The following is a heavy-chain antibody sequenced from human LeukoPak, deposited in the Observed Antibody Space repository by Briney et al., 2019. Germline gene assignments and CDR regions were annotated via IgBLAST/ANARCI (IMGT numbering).Heavy chain of an antibody. Sequence: GASVKVSCKASGDTFSSYAISWVRQAPGQGLEWMGRIIPIFGTANYAQKFQGRVTITADKSTSTAYMELSSLRSEDTAVYYCARDQPTIRFPYFDYWGQGTLVTVSS. CDR2: IIPIFGTA. CDR3: ARDQPTIRFPYFDY. D-gene: IGHD5-24*01. CDR1: GDTFSSYA. J-gene: IGHJ4*02. V-gene: IGHV1-69*06.